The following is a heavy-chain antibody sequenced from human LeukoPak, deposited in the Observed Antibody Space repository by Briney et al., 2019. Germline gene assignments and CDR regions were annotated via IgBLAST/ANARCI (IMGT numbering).Heavy chain of an antibody. CDR2: IKSKTDGGTT. V-gene: IGHV3-15*07. CDR3: TTDLGYYDSSGSNDDY. J-gene: IGHJ4*02. CDR1: GFTFSTYG. D-gene: IGHD3-22*01. Sequence: GETLRPSCAASGFTFSTYGMHWVRQAPGKGLEWVGRIKSKTDGGTTDYAAPVKGRFTISRDDSKNTLYLQMNSLKTEDTAVYYCTTDLGYYDSSGSNDDYWGQGTLVTVSS.